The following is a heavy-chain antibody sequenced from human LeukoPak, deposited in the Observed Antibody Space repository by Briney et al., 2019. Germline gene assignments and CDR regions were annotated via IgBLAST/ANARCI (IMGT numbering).Heavy chain of an antibody. Sequence: ASVEVSCKVSGYTLTKVSIHWVRQVPGKGLEWMGGFNPEDGKIILAQRFQGRVTMTEDTPADTAYMELKSLRSEDTAVYFCAAERGLHGFDIWGQGTLVTVSS. CDR3: AAERGLHGFDI. J-gene: IGHJ3*02. CDR1: GYTLTKVS. V-gene: IGHV1-24*01. CDR2: FNPEDGKI.